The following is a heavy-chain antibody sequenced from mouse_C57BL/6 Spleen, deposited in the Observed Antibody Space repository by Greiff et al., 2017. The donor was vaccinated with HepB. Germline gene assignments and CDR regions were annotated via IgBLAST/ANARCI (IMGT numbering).Heavy chain of an antibody. CDR3: ARVERDWFAY. CDR1: GYAFTNYL. Sequence: QVQLQQSGAELVRPGTSVKVSCKASGYAFTNYLIEWVKQRPGQGLEWIGVINPGSGGTNYNEKFKGKATLTADKSSSTAYMQLSSLTSEDSAVYFCARVERDWFAYWGQGTLVTVSA. J-gene: IGHJ3*01. V-gene: IGHV1-54*01. CDR2: INPGSGGT.